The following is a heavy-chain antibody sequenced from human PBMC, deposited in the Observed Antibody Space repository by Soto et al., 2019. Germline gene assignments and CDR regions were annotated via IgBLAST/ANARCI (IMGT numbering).Heavy chain of an antibody. J-gene: IGHJ4*02. Sequence: PGGSLRLSCAASGFTFSSYAMHWVRQAPGKGLEWVAVISYDGSNKYYADSVKGRFTISRDNSKNTLYLQMNSLRAEDTAVYYCARDAETGTYSGSPGYWGQGTLVTVSS. D-gene: IGHD1-26*01. CDR3: ARDAETGTYSGSPGY. CDR2: ISYDGSNK. CDR1: GFTFSSYA. V-gene: IGHV3-30-3*01.